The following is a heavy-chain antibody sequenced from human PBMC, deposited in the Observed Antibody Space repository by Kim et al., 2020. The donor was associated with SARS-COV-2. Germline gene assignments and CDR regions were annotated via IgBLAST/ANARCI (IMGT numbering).Heavy chain of an antibody. V-gene: IGHV4-30-4*01. Sequence: SETLSLTCSVSGGSISSGNYYWSWMRQPPGKGLEWIGNIYGDTTTYYNPSLKSRTTISVDTSKNQFSLTLNSVTAADTAVYYCARDRAPYHDFFSGSYNNDYRGMDVWGQGTTVNVSS. CDR2: IYGDTTT. D-gene: IGHD3-3*01. CDR1: GGSISSGNYY. CDR3: ARDRAPYHDFFSGSYNNDYRGMDV. J-gene: IGHJ6*02.